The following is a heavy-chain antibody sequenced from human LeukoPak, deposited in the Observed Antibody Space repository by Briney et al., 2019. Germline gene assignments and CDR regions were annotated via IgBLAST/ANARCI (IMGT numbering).Heavy chain of an antibody. Sequence: GGSLRLSRAASGFTFSGFAMSWVRRTPGKGLEWVSGISGSGDNTLYAASVKGRFTISRDNSKNTLYLEMNSLRAEDTAIYYCAKMKGHPLQKYYMDVWGQGTTVTVSS. V-gene: IGHV3-23*01. CDR3: AKMKGHPLQKYYMDV. D-gene: IGHD2/OR15-2a*01. CDR1: GFTFSGFA. CDR2: ISGSGDNT. J-gene: IGHJ6*01.